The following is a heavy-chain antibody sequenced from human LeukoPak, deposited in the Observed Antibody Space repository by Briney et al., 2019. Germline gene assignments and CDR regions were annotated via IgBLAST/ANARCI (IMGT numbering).Heavy chain of an antibody. CDR2: IYGADST. CDR1: GFTVSSNY. CDR3: AKMDGAYYDILTGYYNVGGYFDY. Sequence: GGSLRLSCAASGFTVSSNYMSWVRQAPGKGLEWVSIIYGADSTYYADSVKGRFTISRDNSKNTLYLQMNSLRAEDTAVYYCAKMDGAYYDILTGYYNVGGYFDYWGQGTLVTVSS. V-gene: IGHV3-66*01. J-gene: IGHJ4*02. D-gene: IGHD3-9*01.